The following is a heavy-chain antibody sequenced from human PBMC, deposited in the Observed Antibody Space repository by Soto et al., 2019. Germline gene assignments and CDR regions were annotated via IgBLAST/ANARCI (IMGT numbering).Heavy chain of an antibody. CDR1: GFTFRSYA. D-gene: IGHD3-10*01. Sequence: EVQLSESGGGLVQPGGSLRLSCAASGFTFRSYAMSWVRQAPGKGLEWVSAISYNGGATYYADSVTGRFTVSRDNSKNTLFLERNSLRAEDTAVYYCAKETRRGGDGVGDNWGQGTLVTVSS. J-gene: IGHJ4*02. CDR3: AKETRRGGDGVGDN. CDR2: ISYNGGAT. V-gene: IGHV3-23*01.